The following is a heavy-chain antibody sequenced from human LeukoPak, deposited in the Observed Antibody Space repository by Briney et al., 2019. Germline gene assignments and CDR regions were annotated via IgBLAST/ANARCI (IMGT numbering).Heavy chain of an antibody. Sequence: PGGSLRLSCAASGFTFSNAWMSWVRQAPGKGLEWVGHIKSRTHGGTTDYAAPVKGRFTMSRDDSKNTVYLKMNSLQTEYTAVYYCTTSDIVPEVIARNYFDAWGQGTLVTVSS. CDR3: TTSDIVPEVIARNYFDA. CDR2: IKSRTHGGTT. J-gene: IGHJ5*02. V-gene: IGHV3-15*01. D-gene: IGHD2-8*01. CDR1: GFTFSNAW.